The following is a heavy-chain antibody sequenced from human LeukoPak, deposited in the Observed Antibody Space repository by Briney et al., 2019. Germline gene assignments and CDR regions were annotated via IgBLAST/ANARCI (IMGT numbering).Heavy chain of an antibody. CDR1: GFTFSSYA. J-gene: IGHJ4*02. V-gene: IGHV3-30-3*01. Sequence: GGSLRLSCAASGFTFSSYAMHWVRQAPGKGLEWVAIISYDGSNKYYADSVKGRFTVSRDNSKNTLYLQMNSLRPEDTAVYYCARDAPKYSNTGGYFDYWGQGTLVTVSS. CDR2: ISYDGSNK. CDR3: ARDAPKYSNTGGYFDY. D-gene: IGHD2-8*02.